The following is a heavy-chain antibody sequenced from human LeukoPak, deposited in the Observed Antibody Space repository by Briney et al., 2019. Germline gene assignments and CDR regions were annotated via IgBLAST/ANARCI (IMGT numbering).Heavy chain of an antibody. Sequence: GGTLRLSCAASGFTFSLYWMNWVRRAPGKGLEWVANIKQDGSEKNYVDSVKGRFTISRDNAKNSLYLQMNNLRVEDTAMYYCAGGTGFIIKDWGQGTLVTVSS. J-gene: IGHJ4*02. CDR3: AGGTGFIIKD. V-gene: IGHV3-7*03. CDR2: IKQDGSEK. CDR1: GFTFSLYW. D-gene: IGHD3-9*01.